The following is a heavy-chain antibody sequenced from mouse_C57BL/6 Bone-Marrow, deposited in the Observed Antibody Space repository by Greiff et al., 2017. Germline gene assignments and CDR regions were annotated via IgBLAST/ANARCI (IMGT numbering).Heavy chain of an antibody. CDR1: GYTFTSYW. V-gene: IGHV1-55*01. Sequence: QVQLQQPGAELVKPGASVKMSCKASGYTFTSYWITWVKQRPGQGLEWIGDIYPGSSSTNYNEKFKSKATLTVDTSSSTAYMQLSSLTSEDSAVYCCARGCDGNWESADWGKGTLVTVSA. D-gene: IGHD2-1*01. J-gene: IGHJ3*01. CDR3: ARGCDGNWESAD. CDR2: IYPGSSST.